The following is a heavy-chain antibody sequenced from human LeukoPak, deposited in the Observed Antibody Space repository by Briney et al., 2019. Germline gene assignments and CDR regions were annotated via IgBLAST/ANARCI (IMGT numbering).Heavy chain of an antibody. V-gene: IGHV3-7*05. CDR2: IKQDGSEK. J-gene: IGHJ4*02. CDR1: GFTFSSYW. Sequence: GGSLRLSCAASGFTFSSYWMNWVRQAPGKGLEWVANIKQDGSEKYYVDSVKGRFTISRDNAKSSLYLQMNSLRVEDTAVYYCATSRTLDHWGQGTLVTVSS. CDR3: ATSRTLDH.